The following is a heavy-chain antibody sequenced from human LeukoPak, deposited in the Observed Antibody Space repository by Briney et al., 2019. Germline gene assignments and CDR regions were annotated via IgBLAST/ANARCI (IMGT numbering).Heavy chain of an antibody. CDR1: GFIFGDYA. Sequence: GGSLRLSCAASGFIFGDYAMHWVRQAPGKGLEWVSGISWNSGSIDYADSVKGRFTISRDNAKNTLYLQMNSLRVEDMALYYCAKSFCSTSYPLDYGGQGTLVTVSS. J-gene: IGHJ4*02. V-gene: IGHV3-9*03. D-gene: IGHD3-10*02. CDR2: ISWNSGSI. CDR3: AKSFCSTSYPLDY.